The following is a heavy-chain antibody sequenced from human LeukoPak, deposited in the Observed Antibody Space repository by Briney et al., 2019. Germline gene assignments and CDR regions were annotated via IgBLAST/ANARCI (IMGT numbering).Heavy chain of an antibody. CDR1: GGSISSGDYY. J-gene: IGHJ3*02. D-gene: IGHD5-12*01. CDR3: AREDIVERAFDI. CDR2: IYYSGST. Sequence: KTSETLSLTCTVSGGSISSGDYYWSWIRQPPGKGLEWIGYIYYSGSTYYNPSLKSRVTISVDTSKNQFSLKLSSVTAADTAMYYCAREDIVERAFDIWGQGTMVTVSS. V-gene: IGHV4-30-4*01.